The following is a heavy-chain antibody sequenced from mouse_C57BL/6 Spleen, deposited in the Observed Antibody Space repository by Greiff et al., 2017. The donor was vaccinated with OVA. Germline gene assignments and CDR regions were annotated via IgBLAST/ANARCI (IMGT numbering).Heavy chain of an antibody. J-gene: IGHJ4*01. V-gene: IGHV1-52*01. CDR2: IDPSDSET. CDR1: GYTFTSYW. Sequence: VQLQQPGAELVRPGSSVKLSCKASGYTFTSYWMHWVKQRPIQGLEWIGNIDPSDSETPYNQKFKDKATLTVDKSSSTAYMQLSSLTSEDSADYDYARSWVYCCSSYAMDYWGQGTSVTVSS. D-gene: IGHD1-1*01. CDR3: ARSWVYCCSSYAMDY.